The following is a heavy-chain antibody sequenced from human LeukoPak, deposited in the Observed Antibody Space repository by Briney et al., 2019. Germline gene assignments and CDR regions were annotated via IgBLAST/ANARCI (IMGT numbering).Heavy chain of an antibody. CDR2: IKEDGSEK. D-gene: IGHD4-23*01. Sequence: GGPLRLSCAASKFTFTNYWMSWVRQAPGKGLEWVANIKEDGSEKRYVGSVKGRFTISRDNAKNSLYLQMNSLRAEDTALYYCAKDRRYGGNSAYYFDYWGQGTLVTVSS. V-gene: IGHV3-7*03. CDR1: KFTFTNYW. J-gene: IGHJ4*02. CDR3: AKDRRYGGNSAYYFDY.